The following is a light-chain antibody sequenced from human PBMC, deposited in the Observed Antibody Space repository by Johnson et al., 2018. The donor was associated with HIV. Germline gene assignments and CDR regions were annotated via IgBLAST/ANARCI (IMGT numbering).Light chain of an antibody. CDR3: GTWESSLSVGYV. V-gene: IGLV1-51*01. CDR2: DNN. CDR1: SSNVGSSF. J-gene: IGLJ1*01. Sequence: QSVLTQPPSVSAAPGQTVTISCSGSSSNVGSSFVSWYRQVPGTAPKLLIYDNNKRPSGIPDRFSGSKSATSATLGITGLQTGDEADYYCGTWESSLSVGYVIGTGTKITVL.